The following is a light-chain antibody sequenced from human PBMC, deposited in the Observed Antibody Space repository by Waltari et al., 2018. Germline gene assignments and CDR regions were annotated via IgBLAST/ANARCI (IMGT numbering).Light chain of an antibody. CDR2: DVS. CDR1: SNDIGSYNF. CDR3: FSYAGSNSFA. Sequence: QSALTQPASVSGSPGQSIPVPCIGTSNDIGSYNFVSWFQQHPGSAPKLMIYDVSARPLGVSNRFSGSKSGNTASLTISGLQAEDEADYYCFSYAGSNSFAFGGGTRVTVL. J-gene: IGLJ2*01. V-gene: IGLV2-23*02.